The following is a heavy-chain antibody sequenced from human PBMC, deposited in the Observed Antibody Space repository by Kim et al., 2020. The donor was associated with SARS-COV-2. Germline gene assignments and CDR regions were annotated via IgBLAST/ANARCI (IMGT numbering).Heavy chain of an antibody. Sequence: GGSLRLSCAASGFSFSTSSLHWVRQTPGKRLECVAAINDDGDSKYYGNSREDRFTISRDNSQNTLFLQMRSLRLEDTAVYFCAKPASYGYYLDSWGQGTLDSV. CDR1: GFSFSTSS. J-gene: IGHJ4*02. CDR3: AKPASYGYYLDS. V-gene: IGHV3-64*01. CDR2: INDDGDSK. D-gene: IGHD3-16*01.